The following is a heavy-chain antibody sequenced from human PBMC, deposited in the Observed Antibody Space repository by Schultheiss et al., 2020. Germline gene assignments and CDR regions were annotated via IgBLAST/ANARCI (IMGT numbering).Heavy chain of an antibody. CDR3: ARTYYDILTGPRDYFDY. Sequence: GGSLRLSCAASGFTFSSYGMHWVRQAPGKGLEWVAVISYDGSNKYYADSVKGRFTIYRDNAKNSLYLQMNSLRAEDTAVYYCARTYYDILTGPRDYFDYWGQGTLVTVSS. V-gene: IGHV3-30*12. D-gene: IGHD3-9*01. CDR1: GFTFSSYG. CDR2: ISYDGSNK. J-gene: IGHJ4*02.